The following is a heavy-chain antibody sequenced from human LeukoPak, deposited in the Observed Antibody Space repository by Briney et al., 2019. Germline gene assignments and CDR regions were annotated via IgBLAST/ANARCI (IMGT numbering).Heavy chain of an antibody. V-gene: IGHV3-7*01. Sequence: GGSLRLSCAASGFTFSSYWMSWVRQAPGKGLEWVPNIKQDGSEKYYVDSVKGRFTISRDNAKNSLYLQMNSLRAEDTAVYYCARLVPAAAPRRFDPWGQGTLVTVSS. CDR3: ARLVPAAAPRRFDP. D-gene: IGHD2-2*01. CDR2: IKQDGSEK. CDR1: GFTFSSYW. J-gene: IGHJ5*02.